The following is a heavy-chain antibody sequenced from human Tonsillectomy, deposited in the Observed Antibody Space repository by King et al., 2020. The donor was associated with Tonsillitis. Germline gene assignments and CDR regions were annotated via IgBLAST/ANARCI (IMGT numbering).Heavy chain of an antibody. D-gene: IGHD6-19*01. J-gene: IGHJ6*03. Sequence: QLQESGPGLVKPSETLSLTCTVSGGSISSSSYYWGWIRQPPGKGLEWIGSIYYSGSTFYNPSLKSRVTISVDTSKNQFSLRLSSVTATDTAVYYCARIAVAATPHSYMDVWGKGTTVTVSS. CDR1: GGSISSSSYY. CDR2: IYYSGST. CDR3: ARIAVAATPHSYMDV. V-gene: IGHV4-39*01.